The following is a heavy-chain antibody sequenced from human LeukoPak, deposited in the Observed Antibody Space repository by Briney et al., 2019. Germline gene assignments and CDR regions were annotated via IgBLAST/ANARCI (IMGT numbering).Heavy chain of an antibody. CDR3: ASNLRDPAMVTLKFDD. CDR1: GYTFTGYY. V-gene: IGHV1-2*02. D-gene: IGHD5-18*01. CDR2: INPNSGGT. Sequence: ASVKVSCKASGYTFTGYYMHWVRQAPGQGLEWVGWINPNSGGTNYTQKFQGRVTMTRDTSISTAYMGLSRLRSDDTAVYYCASNLRDPAMVTLKFDDWGQGTLVTVSS. J-gene: IGHJ4*02.